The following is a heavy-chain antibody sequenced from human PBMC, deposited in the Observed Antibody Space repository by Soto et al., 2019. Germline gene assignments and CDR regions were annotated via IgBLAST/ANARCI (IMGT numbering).Heavy chain of an antibody. CDR1: GGSISSSSYY. J-gene: IGHJ4*02. CDR2: IYYSGST. Sequence: QLQLQESGPELVKPSETLSLTCTVSGGSISSSSYYWGWIRQPPGKGLEWIGSIYYSGSTYYNPSLKSRVTISVDTSKNQFSLKLSSVTAADTAVYYCARQDLTDFDYWGQGTLVTVSS. CDR3: ARQDLTDFDY. D-gene: IGHD3-9*01. V-gene: IGHV4-39*01.